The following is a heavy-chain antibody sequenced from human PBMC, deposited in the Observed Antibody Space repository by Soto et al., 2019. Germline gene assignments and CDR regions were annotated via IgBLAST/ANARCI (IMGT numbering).Heavy chain of an antibody. Sequence: ASVKVSCAASGYTFTSYGISWVRQAPGQGLEWMGWISAYNGNTNYAQKLQGRVTMTTDTSTSTAYMELRSLRSDDTAVYYCARDNLPTIFGVVTLDAFDIWGQGTMVTVSS. D-gene: IGHD3-3*01. CDR2: ISAYNGNT. V-gene: IGHV1-18*01. J-gene: IGHJ3*02. CDR3: ARDNLPTIFGVVTLDAFDI. CDR1: GYTFTSYG.